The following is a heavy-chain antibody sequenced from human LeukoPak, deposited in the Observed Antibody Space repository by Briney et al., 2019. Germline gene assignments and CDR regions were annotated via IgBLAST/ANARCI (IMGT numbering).Heavy chain of an antibody. D-gene: IGHD4-23*01. CDR2: IYYSGST. Sequence: SETLSLTCTVSGGSIRNGGYYWSWIRQPPGKGLEWIGYIYYSGSTNYNPSLKSRVTISVDTSKNQFSLKLSSVTAADTAVYYCARHASWGGNSELIDYWGQGTLVTVSS. CDR3: ARHASWGGNSELIDY. CDR1: GGSIRNGGYY. V-gene: IGHV4-61*08. J-gene: IGHJ4*02.